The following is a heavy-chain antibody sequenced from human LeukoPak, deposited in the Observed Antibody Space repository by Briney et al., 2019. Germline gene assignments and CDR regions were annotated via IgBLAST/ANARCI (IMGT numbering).Heavy chain of an antibody. CDR2: IRSKTNSFAT. CDR1: GFTLSDSA. Sequence: GGSLKLSCAASGFTLSDSAMHWVRQASGKGLEWVGRIRSKTNSFATEYAASVKGRFTISRDDSKNTVYLQLNSLKTEDTATYFCARHKDPDYGDRKLFDYWGLGTLVTVSS. CDR3: ARHKDPDYGDRKLFDY. V-gene: IGHV3-73*01. J-gene: IGHJ4*02. D-gene: IGHD4/OR15-4a*01.